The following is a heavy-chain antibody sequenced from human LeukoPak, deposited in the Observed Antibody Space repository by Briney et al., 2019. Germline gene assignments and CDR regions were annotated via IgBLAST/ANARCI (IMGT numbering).Heavy chain of an antibody. D-gene: IGHD3-22*01. Sequence: ASVKVSCKASGYTFTSYAMHWVRQAPGQSLEWMGWINAGNGNTKYSQKFQGRVTITRDTSASTAYMELSSLRSEDTAVYYCAALSRPPYDSSGYYFLGDHWYFDLWGRGTLVTVSS. CDR2: INAGNGNT. CDR3: AALSRPPYDSSGYYFLGDHWYFDL. V-gene: IGHV1-3*01. J-gene: IGHJ2*01. CDR1: GYTFTSYA.